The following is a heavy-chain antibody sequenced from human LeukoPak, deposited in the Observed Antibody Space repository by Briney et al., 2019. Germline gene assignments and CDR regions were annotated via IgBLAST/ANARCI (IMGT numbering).Heavy chain of an antibody. CDR2: ISPSGDIL. CDR3: AKASGWYVVYFDY. Sequence: GGSLRLSCAASGFTFDDYGMSWVRQAPGKGLEWVSGISPSGDILYYADSVKGRFTISRDNSKNTLYLQMNSLRAEDTAVYYCAKASGWYVVYFDYWGQGTLVTVSS. J-gene: IGHJ4*02. CDR1: GFTFDDYG. D-gene: IGHD6-19*01. V-gene: IGHV3-23*01.